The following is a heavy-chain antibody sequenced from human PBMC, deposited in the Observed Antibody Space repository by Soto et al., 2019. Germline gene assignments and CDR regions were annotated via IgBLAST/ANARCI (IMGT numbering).Heavy chain of an antibody. J-gene: IGHJ3*02. CDR3: ARDHSRPGYSSSPSVRDDAFDI. V-gene: IGHV1-69*04. D-gene: IGHD2-2*03. Sequence: SVKVSCKASGGTFSSYTISWVRQAPGQGLEWVGRIIPILGIANYAQKLQGRVTITADKSTSTAYMELSSLRSEDTAVYYCARDHSRPGYSSSPSVRDDAFDIWGQGTMVTVSS. CDR1: GGTFSSYT. CDR2: IIPILGIA.